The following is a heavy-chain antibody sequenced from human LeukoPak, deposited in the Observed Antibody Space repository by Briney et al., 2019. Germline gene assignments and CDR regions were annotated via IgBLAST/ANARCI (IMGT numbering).Heavy chain of an antibody. J-gene: IGHJ4*02. Sequence: PGGSLRLSCAASGFTFSSYAMHWVRQAPGKGLEWVAVISYDGSNKYYADSVKGRFTISRDNSKNTLYLQMNSLRAEDTAVYYCAKGGGCPDYWGQGTLVTVSS. V-gene: IGHV3-30*04. CDR2: ISYDGSNK. CDR1: GFTFSSYA. D-gene: IGHD3-10*01. CDR3: AKGGGCPDY.